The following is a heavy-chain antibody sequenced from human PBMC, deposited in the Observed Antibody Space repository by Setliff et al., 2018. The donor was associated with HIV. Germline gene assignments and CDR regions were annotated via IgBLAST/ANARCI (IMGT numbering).Heavy chain of an antibody. CDR1: GGSIRTGAYY. V-gene: IGHV4-39*07. J-gene: IGHJ5*01. CDR3: ARGGAVSADFDS. D-gene: IGHD3-16*01. CDR2: IYYDGRT. Sequence: SETLSLTCTVSGGSIRTGAYYWGWIRQPPGKGLEWIGSIYYDGRTFYKPSLKSRLTISVDTSKNQFSLSLNSVTAPDTAVYFCARGGAVSADFDSWGQGTLVTVS.